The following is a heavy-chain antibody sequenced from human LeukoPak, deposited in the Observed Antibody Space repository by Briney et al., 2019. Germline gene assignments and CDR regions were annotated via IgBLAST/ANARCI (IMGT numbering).Heavy chain of an antibody. V-gene: IGHV4-39*07. D-gene: IGHD3-9*01. CDR2: IYYSGST. J-gene: IGHJ4*02. CDR1: SGSISSNNHF. Sequence: PSETLSLTCTVSSGSISSNNHFWGWIRQPQGKGLEWIGSIYYSGSTYYNPSLKSRVTISVDTSKNQFSLKLSSVTAADTAVYYCARLYFDWSMGDNWGQGTLVTVSS. CDR3: ARLYFDWSMGDN.